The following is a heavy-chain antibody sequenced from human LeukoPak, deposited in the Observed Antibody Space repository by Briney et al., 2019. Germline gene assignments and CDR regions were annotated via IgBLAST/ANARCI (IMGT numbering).Heavy chain of an antibody. V-gene: IGHV3-30*18. Sequence: GGSLRLSCAASGFTFSSYGMHWVRQAPGKGLEWVAVISYDGSNKYYADSVEGRFTISRDNSKNTLYLQMNSLRAEDTAVYYCAKSRRAGIATGILFDYWGQGTLVTVSS. CDR1: GFTFSSYG. D-gene: IGHD6-13*01. J-gene: IGHJ4*02. CDR2: ISYDGSNK. CDR3: AKSRRAGIATGILFDY.